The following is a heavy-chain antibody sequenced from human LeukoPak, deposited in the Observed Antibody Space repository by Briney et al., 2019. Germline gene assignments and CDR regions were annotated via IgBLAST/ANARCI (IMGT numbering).Heavy chain of an antibody. CDR3: ARRPRGYSYGVIDY. Sequence: GGSLRLSCAASGFTFSSYAMSWVRQAPGKGLEWVSAISGSGGSTYYAGSVKGRFTISRDNSKNTLYLQMNSLRAEDTAVYYCARRPRGYSYGVIDYWGQGTLVTVSS. D-gene: IGHD5-18*01. J-gene: IGHJ4*02. V-gene: IGHV3-23*01. CDR1: GFTFSSYA. CDR2: ISGSGGST.